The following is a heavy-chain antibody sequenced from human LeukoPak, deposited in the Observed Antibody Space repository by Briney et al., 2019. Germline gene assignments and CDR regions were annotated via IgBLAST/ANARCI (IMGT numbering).Heavy chain of an antibody. Sequence: GGSLRLSCAASGFTFSSYGVHWVRQAPGKGLEWVAFIRYDGSNKYYADSVKGRFTISRDNSKNTLYLQMNSLRAEDTAVYYCAKDLVMVRGVSPFDYWGQGTLVTVSS. D-gene: IGHD3-10*01. J-gene: IGHJ4*02. V-gene: IGHV3-30*02. CDR1: GFTFSSYG. CDR2: IRYDGSNK. CDR3: AKDLVMVRGVSPFDY.